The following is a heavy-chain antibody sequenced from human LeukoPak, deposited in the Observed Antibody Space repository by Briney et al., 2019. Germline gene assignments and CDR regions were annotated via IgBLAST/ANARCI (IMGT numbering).Heavy chain of an antibody. V-gene: IGHV3-23*01. CDR2: ISESGGGSYSGGGT. CDR1: GFTFSSYA. CDR3: AKGKVNHLGALDY. J-gene: IGHJ4*02. Sequence: GGSLRLSCAASGFTFSSYAMTWVRQIPGKGLEWVSTISESGGGSYSGGGTYYGDSVKGRFIISKDGSTKTLFLQMDRLRVDDTGIYYCAKGKVNHLGALDYWGQGALVTVSS. D-gene: IGHD1-26*01.